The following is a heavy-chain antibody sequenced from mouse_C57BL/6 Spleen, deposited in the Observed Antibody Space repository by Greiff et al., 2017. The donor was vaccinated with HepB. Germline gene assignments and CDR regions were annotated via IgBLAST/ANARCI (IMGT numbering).Heavy chain of an antibody. CDR1: GYTFTSYW. J-gene: IGHJ3*01. CDR3: ARAYSNYLGWFAY. CDR2: IDPSDSYT. D-gene: IGHD2-5*01. Sequence: QVQLQQPGAELVMPGASVKLSCKASGYTFTSYWMHWMKQRPGQGLERIGEIDPSDSYTNYNQKFKGKSTLTVDKSSSTAYMQLSSLTSEDSAVYYCARAYSNYLGWFAYWGQGTLVTVSA. V-gene: IGHV1-69*01.